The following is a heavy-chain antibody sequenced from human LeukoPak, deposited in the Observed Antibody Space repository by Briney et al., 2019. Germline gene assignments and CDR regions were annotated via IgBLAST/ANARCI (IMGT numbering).Heavy chain of an antibody. Sequence: GGSLRLSCAAPGFIYSHYGMHSVRQAPGKGLEWVAVIWSDGTNSFYAGSVKGRFTISRDNSQRTLFLQMNSLRVEDTAMYYCVRDAQRGFDYSNSLRYWGHGTLVTVSS. V-gene: IGHV3-33*08. CDR3: VRDAQRGFDYSNSLRY. CDR1: GFIYSHYG. D-gene: IGHD4-11*01. J-gene: IGHJ4*01. CDR2: IWSDGTNS.